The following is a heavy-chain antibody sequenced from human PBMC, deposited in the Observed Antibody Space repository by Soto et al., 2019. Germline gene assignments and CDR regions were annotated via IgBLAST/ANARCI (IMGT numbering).Heavy chain of an antibody. CDR2: ISAYNGNT. CDR3: ARWWDTAMVMDY. V-gene: IGHV1-18*01. D-gene: IGHD5-18*01. J-gene: IGHJ4*02. CDR1: GYTFTSYG. Sequence: ASVKVSCKASGYTFTSYGISWVRQAPGQGLEWMGWISAYNGNTNYAQKLQGRVTMATDTSTSTAYMELRSLRSDDTAVYYCARWWDTAMVMDYWGQGTLVTVSS.